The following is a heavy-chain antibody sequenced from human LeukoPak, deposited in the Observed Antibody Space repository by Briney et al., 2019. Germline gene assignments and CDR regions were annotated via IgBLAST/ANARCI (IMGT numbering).Heavy chain of an antibody. D-gene: IGHD3-3*01. Sequence: SETLSLTCAVYGGSFSGYYWSWIRQPPGKGLEWIGEINHSGSTNYNPSLKSRVTISVDTSKNQFSLKLGSVTAADTAVYYCARGNYDFWSGYPGPHKYFQHWGQGTLVTVSS. CDR1: GGSFSGYY. V-gene: IGHV4-34*01. J-gene: IGHJ1*01. CDR2: INHSGST. CDR3: ARGNYDFWSGYPGPHKYFQH.